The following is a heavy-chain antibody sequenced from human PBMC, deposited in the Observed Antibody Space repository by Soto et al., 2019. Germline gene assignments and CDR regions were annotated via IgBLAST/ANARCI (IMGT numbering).Heavy chain of an antibody. CDR2: IYWDDDK. V-gene: IGHV2-5*02. D-gene: IGHD4-17*01. Sequence: QITLKESGPTLVKPTQTLTLTCTFSGFSLSTSGVGVGWIRQPPGKALEWLALIYWDDDKRYSPSLTSRLTIPKDTSKNQVVLTMINMDPVDTATSYCAPYDYGGLVYWGQGALVTVSS. CDR3: APYDYGGLVY. J-gene: IGHJ4*02. CDR1: GFSLSTSGVG.